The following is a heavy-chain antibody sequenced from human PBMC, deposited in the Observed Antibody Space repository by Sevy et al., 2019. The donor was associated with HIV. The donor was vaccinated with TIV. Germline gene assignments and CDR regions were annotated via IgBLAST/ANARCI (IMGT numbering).Heavy chain of an antibody. CDR1: GCSISGYY. CDR2: IYYSGST. V-gene: IGHV4-59*01. CDR3: ARTPVIMITSGGVIALRQFDF. J-gene: IGHJ4*02. Sequence: SETLSLTCTVSGCSISGYYWSWIRQPPGKGLEWIGYIYYSGSTNYNPSLKNRVTMSVDTSKNQFSLKMSSVTAADTAVYYCARTPVIMITSGGVIALRQFDFWGQGTLVTVSS. D-gene: IGHD3-16*02.